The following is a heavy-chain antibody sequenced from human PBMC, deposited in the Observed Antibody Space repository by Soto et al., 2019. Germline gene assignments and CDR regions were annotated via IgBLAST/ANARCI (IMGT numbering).Heavy chain of an antibody. CDR3: ARDSGHADD. Sequence: ASVKVSCKASGYTFTAYSVHWVRQTPGQRLEWMGWINTGNGDTKFSQKFQDRVTITRDTSASTAYMELSSLRSEDTAVYYCARDSGHADDWGQGTLVTAPS. CDR1: GYTFTAYS. J-gene: IGHJ4*02. V-gene: IGHV1-3*04. CDR2: INTGNGDT.